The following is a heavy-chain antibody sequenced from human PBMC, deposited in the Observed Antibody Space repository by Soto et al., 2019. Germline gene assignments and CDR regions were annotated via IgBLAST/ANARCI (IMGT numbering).Heavy chain of an antibody. J-gene: IGHJ6*02. D-gene: IGHD4-4*01. Sequence: GGSLRLSCAASGFTFSDYYMSWIRQAPGKGLEWVSYISSSGSTIYYADSVKGRFTISRDNAKNSLYLQMNSLRAEDTAVYYCARDLSGTVTTAKYGMDVWGQGTTVTVS. CDR2: ISSSGSTI. CDR3: ARDLSGTVTTAKYGMDV. V-gene: IGHV3-11*01. CDR1: GFTFSDYY.